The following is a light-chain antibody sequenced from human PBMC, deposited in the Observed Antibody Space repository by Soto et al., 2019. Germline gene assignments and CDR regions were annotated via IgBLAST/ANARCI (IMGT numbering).Light chain of an antibody. V-gene: IGKV3-20*01. CDR1: QSVSSSY. Sequence: EIVLTQSPGTLSLSPGERATLSFRTSQSVSSSYLAWYQQKPGQAPRLLIYGASSMATGIPDRFSGSGSGTDFTLTISRLEPEDFAVYYCQQYGSSPETFGQGTKVEIK. CDR3: QQYGSSPET. J-gene: IGKJ1*01. CDR2: GAS.